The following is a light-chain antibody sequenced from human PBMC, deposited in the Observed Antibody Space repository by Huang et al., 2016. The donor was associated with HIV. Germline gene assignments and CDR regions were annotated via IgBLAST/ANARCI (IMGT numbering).Light chain of an antibody. CDR3: QQYYSIPYT. V-gene: IGKV4-1*01. J-gene: IGKJ2*01. CDR2: WAS. Sequence: DIVMTQSPDSLAVSLGDRTTIKCKSSQSVLYKSGSKKYVAWYQQKPGLPPKLLIYWASTRESGVPDRFSGSGSGTDFTLTISSLQAEDVAVYYCQQYYSIPYTFGQGTTLEIK. CDR1: QSVLYKSGSKKY.